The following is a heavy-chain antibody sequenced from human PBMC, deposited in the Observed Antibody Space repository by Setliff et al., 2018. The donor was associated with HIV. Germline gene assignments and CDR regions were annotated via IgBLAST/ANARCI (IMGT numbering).Heavy chain of an antibody. CDR3: ARDPYWLEGYFDF. Sequence: GGSLRLSCAASGFTFSDYYMSWIRQAPGKGLEWVSYISNSGSTIYYADSVKGRFSISRDNAKNTLYLQMTSLRGEDTAVYYCARDPYWLEGYFDFWGQGTLVTVSS. D-gene: IGHD3-3*01. CDR2: ISNSGSTI. V-gene: IGHV3-11*04. CDR1: GFTFSDYY. J-gene: IGHJ4*02.